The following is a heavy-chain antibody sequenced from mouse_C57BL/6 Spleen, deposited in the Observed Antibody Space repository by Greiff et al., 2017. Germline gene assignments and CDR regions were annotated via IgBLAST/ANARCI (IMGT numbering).Heavy chain of an antibody. CDR1: GYSFTSYY. D-gene: IGHD1-1*01. CDR3: ARGTVVATDYAMDY. Sequence: QVQLQQSGPELVKPGASVKISCKASGYSFTSYYIHWVKQRPGQGLEWIGWIYPGSGNTKYNEKFKGKAALTADTSSSTAYMQRSSRTSEDSAVYYCARGTVVATDYAMDYWGQGTSVTVSS. V-gene: IGHV1-66*01. CDR2: IYPGSGNT. J-gene: IGHJ4*01.